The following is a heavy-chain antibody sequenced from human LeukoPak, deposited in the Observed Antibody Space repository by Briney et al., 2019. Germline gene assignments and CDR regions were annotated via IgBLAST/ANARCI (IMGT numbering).Heavy chain of an antibody. D-gene: IGHD5-12*01. Sequence: TGGSLRLSCAASGFTFDDYAMHWVRQAPGKGLEWVSDISWNSGSIGYADSVKGRFTISRDNAKNSLYLQMNSLRAEDTALYYCAKDSGYSGYEFYYFDYWGQGTLVTVSS. CDR2: ISWNSGSI. V-gene: IGHV3-9*01. J-gene: IGHJ4*02. CDR1: GFTFDDYA. CDR3: AKDSGYSGYEFYYFDY.